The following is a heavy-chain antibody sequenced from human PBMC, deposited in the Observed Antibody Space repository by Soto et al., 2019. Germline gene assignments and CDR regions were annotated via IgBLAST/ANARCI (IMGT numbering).Heavy chain of an antibody. CDR2: IIPIFGTA. CDR3: ARAGESHVDTHYFDY. Sequence: SVKVSCKASGGTFSSYAISWVRQAPGQGLEWMGGIIPIFGTANYAQKFQGRVTITADESTSTAYMELSSLRSEDTAVYYCARAGESHVDTHYFDYWGQGTLVPVSS. CDR1: GGTFSSYA. V-gene: IGHV1-69*13. D-gene: IGHD5-18*01. J-gene: IGHJ4*02.